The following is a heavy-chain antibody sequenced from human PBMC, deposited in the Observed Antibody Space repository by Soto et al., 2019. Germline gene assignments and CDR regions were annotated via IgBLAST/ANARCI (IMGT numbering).Heavy chain of an antibody. CDR1: GGSVSSGSYY. CDR3: VKNSGWFNT. Sequence: NPSETLSLTCTVSGGSVSSGSYYWSWIRQPPGKGLEWIGYIYYSGSTNYNPSLKSRVTISVDTSKNQFSLKLSSVTAADTALYYCVKNSGWFNTWGQGALVTVSS. D-gene: IGHD3-10*01. CDR2: IYYSGST. V-gene: IGHV4-61*01. J-gene: IGHJ5*02.